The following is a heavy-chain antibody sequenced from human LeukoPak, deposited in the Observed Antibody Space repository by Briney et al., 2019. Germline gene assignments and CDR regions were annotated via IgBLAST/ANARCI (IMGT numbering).Heavy chain of an antibody. V-gene: IGHV3-23*01. CDR3: ARASGSYYVSIDY. Sequence: GGSLRLPCVASGFTFNNYAMSWVRQAPGKGLEWVSAISGSGGSTYYVDSVKGRFTISRDNAKNSLYLQMNSLRAEDTAVYYCARASGSYYVSIDYWGQGTLVTVSS. CDR2: ISGSGGST. CDR1: GFTFNNYA. D-gene: IGHD1-26*01. J-gene: IGHJ4*02.